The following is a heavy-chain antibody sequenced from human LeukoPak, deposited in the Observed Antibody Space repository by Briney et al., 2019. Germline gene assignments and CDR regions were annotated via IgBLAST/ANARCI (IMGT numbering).Heavy chain of an antibody. D-gene: IGHD3-10*01. V-gene: IGHV3-23*01. CDR3: AKGGSGSYLYYFDY. CDR1: GFTFNSYA. Sequence: GGSLRLSCAASGFTFNSYAISWVRQAPGKGLEWVSTISGSGGSTHYADSVRGRFTISRDNSKNTVYLQMSSLRAEDTAMYYCAKGGSGSYLYYFDYWGQGTLVTVSP. J-gene: IGHJ4*02. CDR2: ISGSGGST.